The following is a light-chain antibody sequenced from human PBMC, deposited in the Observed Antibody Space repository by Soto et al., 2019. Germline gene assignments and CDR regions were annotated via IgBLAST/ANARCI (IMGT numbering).Light chain of an antibody. CDR1: QSVSRN. J-gene: IGKJ5*01. V-gene: IGKV3-15*01. CDR2: GAS. Sequence: EIVMMQSPATLSVSPGERATLSCRASQSVSRNLAWYQQKPGQAPRLLIYGASTRATGIPARFSGSGSGTEFTLTISSLQSEDFAVYYCQQYNNWPRITFGQGTRLEIK. CDR3: QQYNNWPRIT.